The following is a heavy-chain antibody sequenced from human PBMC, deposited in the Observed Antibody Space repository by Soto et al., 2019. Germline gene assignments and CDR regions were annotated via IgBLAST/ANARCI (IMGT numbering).Heavy chain of an antibody. V-gene: IGHV7-4-1*01. CDR2: INTNTGNP. CDR3: AREGTYGSGRDYYGMDV. Sequence: ASVKVSCKASGYTFTSDAMNWVRQAPGQGLEWMGWINTNTGNPTYAQGFTGRFVFSLDTSVSTAYLQICSLKAEDTAVYYCAREGTYGSGRDYYGMDVWGQGTTVTVSS. CDR1: GYTFTSDA. J-gene: IGHJ6*02. D-gene: IGHD3-10*01.